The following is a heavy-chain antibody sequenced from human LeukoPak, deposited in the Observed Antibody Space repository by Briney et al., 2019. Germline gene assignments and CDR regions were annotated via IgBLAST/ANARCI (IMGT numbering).Heavy chain of an antibody. V-gene: IGHV7-4-1*02. CDR2: INTNTGNP. D-gene: IGHD3-22*01. J-gene: IGHJ4*02. Sequence: WASVKVSFKASGYTFTSYAMNWVRQAPGQGLEWMGWINTNTGNPTYAQGFTGRFVFSLDTSVSTAYLQISSLKAEDTAVYYCASLPLWPHHYYDSSGLDYWGQGTLVTVSS. CDR3: ASLPLWPHHYYDSSGLDY. CDR1: GYTFTSYA.